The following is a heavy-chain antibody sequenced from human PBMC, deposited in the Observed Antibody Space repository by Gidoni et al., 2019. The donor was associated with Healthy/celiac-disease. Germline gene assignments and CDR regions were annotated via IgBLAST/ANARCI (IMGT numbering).Heavy chain of an antibody. CDR3: ARQLGATHFDY. CDR1: GGSISSSSYY. D-gene: IGHD1-26*01. Sequence: QLQLQESGPGLVKPSETLSLTCTVPGGSISSSSYYWGWIRQPPGKGLEWIGSIYYSGSTYYNPSLKSRVTISVDTSKNQFSLKLSSVTAADTAVYYCARQLGATHFDYWGQGTLVTVSS. CDR2: IYYSGST. V-gene: IGHV4-39*01. J-gene: IGHJ4*02.